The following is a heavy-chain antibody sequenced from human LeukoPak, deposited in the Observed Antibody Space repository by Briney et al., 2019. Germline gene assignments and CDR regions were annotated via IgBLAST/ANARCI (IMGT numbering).Heavy chain of an antibody. CDR1: GGSISSYY. D-gene: IGHD6-19*01. Sequence: SETLSLTCTVSGGSISSYYWSWIRQPPGKGLEWIGYIYYSGSTNYNPPLKSRVTISVDTSKNQFSLKLSSVTAADTAVYYCARTGIAVAGTNLFDYWGQGTLVTVSS. V-gene: IGHV4-59*01. CDR3: ARTGIAVAGTNLFDY. J-gene: IGHJ4*02. CDR2: IYYSGST.